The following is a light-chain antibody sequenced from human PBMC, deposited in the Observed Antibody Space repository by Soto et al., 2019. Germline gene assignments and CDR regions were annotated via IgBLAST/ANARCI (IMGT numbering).Light chain of an antibody. J-gene: IGKJ4*01. Sequence: DIQMTQSPSSLSASVGDRVTITCQASQDIKNYLNWYQQKSGKAPKLLIYDASDLETGVPSRFSGSGSGTDLTFTITSLQPEDIATYYCQQYDNLPLTFGGGTKVDIK. CDR1: QDIKNY. V-gene: IGKV1-33*01. CDR3: QQYDNLPLT. CDR2: DAS.